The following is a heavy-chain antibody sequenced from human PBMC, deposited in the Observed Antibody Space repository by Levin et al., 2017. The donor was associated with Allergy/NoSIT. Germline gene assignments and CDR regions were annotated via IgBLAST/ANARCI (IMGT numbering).Heavy chain of an antibody. V-gene: IGHV1-18*01. D-gene: IGHD1-26*01. Sequence: GESLKISCKASGYTFTSYGISWVRQAPGQGLEWMGWISAYNGNTNYAQKLQGRVTMTTDTSTSTAYMELRSLRSDDTAVYYCARSGSYFNIDYWGQGTLVTVSS. CDR3: ARSGSYFNIDY. CDR1: GYTFTSYG. CDR2: ISAYNGNT. J-gene: IGHJ4*02.